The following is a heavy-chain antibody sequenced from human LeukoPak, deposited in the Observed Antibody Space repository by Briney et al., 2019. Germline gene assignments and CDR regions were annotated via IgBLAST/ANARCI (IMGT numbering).Heavy chain of an antibody. CDR3: ARRGVSWFDP. CDR1: GGSISSYY. J-gene: IGHJ5*02. V-gene: IGHV4-59*08. D-gene: IGHD2/OR15-2a*01. CDR2: IYYSGIT. Sequence: SETVSLTCTVSGGSISSYYWSWIRQPPGKGLEWIGYIYYSGITNYNPSLKSRVTISVDTSKNQFSLKLSSVTAADTAVYYCARRGVSWFDPWGQGTLVTVSS.